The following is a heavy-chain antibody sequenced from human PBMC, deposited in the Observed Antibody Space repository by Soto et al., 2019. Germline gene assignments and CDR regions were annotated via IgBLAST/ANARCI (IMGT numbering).Heavy chain of an antibody. Sequence: LQLVESGGGVVQPGRSLRLSCTASGFIFSANGLHWARQAPGKGLEWLAFISYDGAESYYAGSVKGRFTISRDNSKNTLYLQMNSLRPEDTATYYCARREGDRDYWGQGSLVIVSA. CDR2: ISYDGAES. CDR3: ARREGDRDY. J-gene: IGHJ4*02. D-gene: IGHD1-26*01. V-gene: IGHV3-30*03. CDR1: GFIFSANG.